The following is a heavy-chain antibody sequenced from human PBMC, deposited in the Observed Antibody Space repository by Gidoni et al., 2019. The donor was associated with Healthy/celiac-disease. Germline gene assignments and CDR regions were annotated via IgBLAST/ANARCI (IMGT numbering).Heavy chain of an antibody. J-gene: IGHJ5*02. Sequence: QVQLQESGPGLVKPSQTLSLTCTVSGGSISCGSYYWSWIRQPAGKGLEWIGRIYTSGSTNYNPSLKSRVTISVDTSKNQFSLKLSSVTAADTAVYYCAREGALSTYCSSTSCQNWFDPWGQGTLVTVSS. V-gene: IGHV4-61*02. CDR2: IYTSGST. D-gene: IGHD2-2*01. CDR3: AREGALSTYCSSTSCQNWFDP. CDR1: GGSISCGSYY.